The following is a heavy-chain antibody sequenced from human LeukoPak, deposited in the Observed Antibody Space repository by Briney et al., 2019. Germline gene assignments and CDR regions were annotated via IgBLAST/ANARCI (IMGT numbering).Heavy chain of an antibody. D-gene: IGHD3-9*01. J-gene: IGHJ4*02. V-gene: IGHV3-21*01. Sequence: GGSLRLSCAASGFTFSSYSMNWVRQAPGKGLEWVSSISSSSSYIYYADSVEGRFTISRDNAKNSLYLQMNSLRAEDTAVYYCARGLYDILTGFVFDYWGQGTLVTVSS. CDR3: ARGLYDILTGFVFDY. CDR2: ISSSSSYI. CDR1: GFTFSSYS.